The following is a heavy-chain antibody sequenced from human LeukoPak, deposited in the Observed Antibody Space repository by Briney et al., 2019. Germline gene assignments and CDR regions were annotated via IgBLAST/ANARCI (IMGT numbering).Heavy chain of an antibody. CDR1: GITFSSHW. CDR3: ARVRGGSQY. Sequence: PGGSLRLSCAASGITFSSHWMSWVRQAPGKGLEWVSVIYSGGSTYYADSVKGRFTISRHNSKNTLYLQMNSLRAEDTAVYYCARVRGGSQYWGQGTLVTVSS. J-gene: IGHJ4*02. V-gene: IGHV3-53*04. D-gene: IGHD1-26*01. CDR2: IYSGGST.